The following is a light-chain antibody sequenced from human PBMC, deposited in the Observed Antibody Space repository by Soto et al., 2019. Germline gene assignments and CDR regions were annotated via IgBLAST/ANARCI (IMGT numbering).Light chain of an antibody. CDR3: CSYAGSSTPLI. Sequence: QSVMTQPVSVSGSPGQSITIFCTGTSSDVGSYNLVSWYQQHPGKAPKLMIYEVSKRPSGVSNRFSGSKSGNTASLTISGLQAEDEADYYCCSYAGSSTPLIFGTGTKVTVL. CDR2: EVS. V-gene: IGLV2-23*02. J-gene: IGLJ1*01. CDR1: SSDVGSYNL.